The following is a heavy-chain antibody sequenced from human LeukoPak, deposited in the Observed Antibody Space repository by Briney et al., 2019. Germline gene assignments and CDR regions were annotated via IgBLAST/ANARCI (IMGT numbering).Heavy chain of an antibody. CDR2: ISSDGRNI. V-gene: IGHV3-30*18. D-gene: IGHD3-16*02. Sequence: PGTSLRLSCAASGITFTIAGMHWVRQVPGKGLEWVAVISSDGRNIYYADSVKGRFIISRDTSRNILFLQMNGLRADDTAIYYCAKDKGNRYFDYWGQGTLVTISS. CDR1: GITFTIAG. J-gene: IGHJ4*02. CDR3: AKDKGNRYFDY.